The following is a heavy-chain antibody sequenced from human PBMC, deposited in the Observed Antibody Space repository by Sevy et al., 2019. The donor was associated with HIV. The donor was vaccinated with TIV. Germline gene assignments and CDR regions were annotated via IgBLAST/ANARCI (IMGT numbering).Heavy chain of an antibody. V-gene: IGHV4-30-4*01. CDR3: ARDVTEYTSSSVWFDP. CDR2: ISYTGNT. CDR1: GGSISSGNYY. J-gene: IGHJ5*02. Sequence: SETLSLTCTVSGGSISSGNYYWHWIRQPPGKGLVWIGYISYTGNTHYNPSLKSPVTISVDTSNNQFSLRLTSVTAADTAVYYCARDVTEYTSSSVWFDPWGQGTLVTVSS. D-gene: IGHD6-6*01.